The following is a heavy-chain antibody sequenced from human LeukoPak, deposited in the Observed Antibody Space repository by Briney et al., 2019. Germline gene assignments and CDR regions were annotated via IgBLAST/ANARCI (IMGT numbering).Heavy chain of an antibody. D-gene: IGHD3-10*01. Sequence: SATLSLTCTVSGGSVSSGSYYWSWIRQPPGKGLQWIAYIYYSGSTNYNPSLKSRVTISLDASKNQFSLRLSSVTAADTAVYYRARAAFTSGSGFDYWGQGTLVTVSS. J-gene: IGHJ4*02. CDR1: GGSVSSGSYY. CDR2: IYYSGST. CDR3: ARAAFTSGSGFDY. V-gene: IGHV4-61*01.